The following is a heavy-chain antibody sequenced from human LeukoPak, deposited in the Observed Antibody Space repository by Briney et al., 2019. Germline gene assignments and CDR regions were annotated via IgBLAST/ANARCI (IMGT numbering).Heavy chain of an antibody. D-gene: IGHD5-12*01. Sequence: GGSLRLSCSASGFTFSNYAITWVRQAPGKGLEWVSGISGSGNTHYTDSVKGRFTISRDNSKSTLDLQMNSLRVEDTALYYCAKDIYSAYDLARAFDFWGQGTLVTVST. CDR1: GFTFSNYA. V-gene: IGHV3-23*01. CDR3: AKDIYSAYDLARAFDF. J-gene: IGHJ4*01. CDR2: ISGSGNT.